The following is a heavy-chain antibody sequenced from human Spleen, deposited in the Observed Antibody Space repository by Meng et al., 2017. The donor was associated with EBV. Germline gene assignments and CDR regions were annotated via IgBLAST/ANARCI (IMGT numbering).Heavy chain of an antibody. CDR3: ARAGYHRPASEY. CDR1: RGFITSGDW. D-gene: IGHD2-15*01. Sequence: VDVRESGPGLGRPSGTLSLTCAVSRGFITSGDWWSWVCQSPGKGLEWIGEIHHSGGTSYNPSLKSRVTISLDMSKDQFSLRLSSVTAADTAVYYCARAGYHRPASEYWGQGTLVTVSS. V-gene: IGHV4-4*02. J-gene: IGHJ4*02. CDR2: IHHSGGT.